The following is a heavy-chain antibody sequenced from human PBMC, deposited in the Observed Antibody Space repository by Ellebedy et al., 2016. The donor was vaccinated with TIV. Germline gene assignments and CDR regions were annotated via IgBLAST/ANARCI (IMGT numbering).Heavy chain of an antibody. V-gene: IGHV4-34*01. CDR1: GGSFSGYY. Sequence: MPSETLSLTCAVYGGSFSGYYWSWIRQHPGKGLEWIGEISHSGRSNYNPSLKSRVTISGDTSKHQFSLKLSSLSAADTAVYYCARGLQYYDILTGPQYWFDPWGQGTLVTVSS. D-gene: IGHD3-9*01. CDR2: ISHSGRS. CDR3: ARGLQYYDILTGPQYWFDP. J-gene: IGHJ5*02.